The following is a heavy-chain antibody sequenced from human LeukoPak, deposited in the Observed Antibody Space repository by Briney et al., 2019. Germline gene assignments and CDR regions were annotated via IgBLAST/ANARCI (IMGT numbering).Heavy chain of an antibody. V-gene: IGHV3-48*03. CDR2: ISSSGSTI. CDR1: GFTFSSYE. J-gene: IGHJ6*04. D-gene: IGHD3-10*02. CDR3: AELGITMIGGV. Sequence: GGSLRLSCAASGFTFSSYEMNWVRQAPGKGLEWVSYISSSGSTIYYADSVKGRFTISRDSAKNSLYLQMNSLRAEDTAVYYCAELGITMIGGVWGKGTTVTISS.